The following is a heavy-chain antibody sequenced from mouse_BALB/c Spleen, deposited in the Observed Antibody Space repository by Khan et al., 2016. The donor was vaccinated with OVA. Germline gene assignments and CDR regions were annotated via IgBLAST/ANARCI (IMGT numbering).Heavy chain of an antibody. D-gene: IGHD1-1*02. V-gene: IGHV5-4*02. CDR2: ISDGGGST. CDR1: GFSFSDYY. CDR3: AGAGYGGFGY. J-gene: IGHJ3*01. Sequence: EVELVESGGGLVKPGGSLKLSCAASGFSFSDYYMYWIRQNPEKRLEWVATISDGGGSTYYPDSAKGRFTISRDNAKSNLYLQMSSLKSEDAAIYYCAGAGYGGFGYWGQGTLVTVSA.